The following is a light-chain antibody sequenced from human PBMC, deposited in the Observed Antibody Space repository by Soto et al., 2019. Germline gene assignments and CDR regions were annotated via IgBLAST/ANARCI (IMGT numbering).Light chain of an antibody. V-gene: IGKV1D-13*01. Sequence: AIPLTQSPSSLSASVGHRVTITCRASQGICSALAWYQQKPGKAPKLLIYDASSVESVVPSRFSGSGSGTDITLTISSLHPEDFATYNCQQFNNYPLTFGGGTKVEIK. CDR2: DAS. CDR3: QQFNNYPLT. CDR1: QGICSA. J-gene: IGKJ4*01.